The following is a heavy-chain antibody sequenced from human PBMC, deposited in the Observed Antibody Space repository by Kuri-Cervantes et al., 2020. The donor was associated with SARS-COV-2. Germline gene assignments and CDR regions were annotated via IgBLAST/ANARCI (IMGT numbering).Heavy chain of an antibody. V-gene: IGHV3-49*04. Sequence: GESLKISCTASGFTFGDYALNWVRQAPGKGLEWVGFIRSNTYGGTTQYAASVKGRFTISRDDPNSIAYLQMSSLKTEDTAVYYCCSAYHSGRYYGSGSFFSWGQGTKVTVSS. J-gene: IGHJ5*02. CDR3: CSAYHSGRYYGSGSFFS. D-gene: IGHD3-10*01. CDR1: GFTFGDYA. CDR2: IRSNTYGGTT.